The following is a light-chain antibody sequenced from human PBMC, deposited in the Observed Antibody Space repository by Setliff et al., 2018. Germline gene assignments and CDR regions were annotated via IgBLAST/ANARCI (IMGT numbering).Light chain of an antibody. CDR1: SSNIRNNY. CDR2: NND. CDR3: AAWDDSLRGYV. V-gene: IGLV1-47*01. J-gene: IGLJ1*01. Sequence: QSVLTQPPSTSGPPGQRVTMSCSGSSSNIRNNYVYWYQQVPGTAPQLLIYNNDKRPSGVPDRFSGSKSGTPASLAISGLRSEDEADYYCAAWDDSLRGYVFGTGTKVTVL.